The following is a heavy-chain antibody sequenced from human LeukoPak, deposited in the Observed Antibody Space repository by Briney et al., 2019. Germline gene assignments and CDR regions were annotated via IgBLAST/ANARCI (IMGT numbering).Heavy chain of an antibody. CDR2: ISSSGSTI. V-gene: IGHV3-48*03. D-gene: IGHD6-19*01. CDR3: ASGQWLVLNY. CDR1: GFTFSSYE. Sequence: PGGSLRLSCAASGFTFSSYEMNWVRQAPGKGLEWVSYISSSGSTIYYADSVKGRFTISRDNAKNSLYLQMNSLRAEDTAVYYCASGQWLVLNYWGQGTLVTVSS. J-gene: IGHJ4*02.